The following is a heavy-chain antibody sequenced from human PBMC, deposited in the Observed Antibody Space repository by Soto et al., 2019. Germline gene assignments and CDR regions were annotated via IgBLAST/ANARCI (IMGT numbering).Heavy chain of an antibody. V-gene: IGHV1-69*01. CDR2: IIPIFGTA. CDR3: AKETTTNYDFWSGYYRFDY. Sequence: QVQLVQSGVEVQKPGSSVKVSCKASGGTFSSYAISWVRQAPGQGLEWMGGIIPIFGTANYAQKFQGRVTITADESTSTAYMELSSLRSEDTAVYYCAKETTTNYDFWSGYYRFDYWGQGTLVTVSS. CDR1: GGTFSSYA. J-gene: IGHJ4*02. D-gene: IGHD3-3*01.